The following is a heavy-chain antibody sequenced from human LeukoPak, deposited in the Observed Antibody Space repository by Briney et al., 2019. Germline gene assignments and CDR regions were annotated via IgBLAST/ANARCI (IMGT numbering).Heavy chain of an antibody. CDR2: ISAYNGNT. CDR1: GYTFTSYG. J-gene: IGHJ4*02. V-gene: IGHV1-18*01. CDR3: ARDGYYDSSGYYSYTKQADY. Sequence: ASVKVSCKASGYTFTSYGISWVRQAPGQGLEWMEWISAYNGNTNYAQKLQGRVTMTTDTSTSTAYMELRSLRSDDTAVYYCARDGYYDSSGYYSYTKQADYWGQGTLVTVSS. D-gene: IGHD3-22*01.